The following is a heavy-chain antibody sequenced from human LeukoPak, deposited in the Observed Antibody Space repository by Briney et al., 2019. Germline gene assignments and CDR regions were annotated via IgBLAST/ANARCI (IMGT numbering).Heavy chain of an antibody. D-gene: IGHD2-15*01. CDR2: IIPIFGTA. CDR1: GGTFSSYA. J-gene: IGHJ6*04. Sequence: SVKVSCKASGGTFSSYAISWVRQAPGQGLEWKGGIIPIFGTANYAQKFQGRVTITADKSTSTAYMELSSLRSEDTAVYYCARGVVAAKSIYYYYGMDVWGKGTTVTVSS. V-gene: IGHV1-69*06. CDR3: ARGVVAAKSIYYYYGMDV.